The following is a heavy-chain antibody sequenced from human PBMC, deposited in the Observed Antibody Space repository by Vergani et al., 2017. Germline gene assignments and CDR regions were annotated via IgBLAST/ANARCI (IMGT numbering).Heavy chain of an antibody. V-gene: IGHV4-61*02. CDR3: ARSRPYCTSGSCTAI. CDR1: GESIRSGSHY. Sequence: QVKLQESGPGLLKPSQTLSLTCTVSGESIRSGSHYWSWIRQPAGKGPEWIGHIHTGGSTDLNPSFKSRVSISVDTSKSRFSLKLNSVTVADTAVYYCARSRPYCTSGSCTAIWGQGTLVTVSS. J-gene: IGHJ4*02. D-gene: IGHD2-15*01. CDR2: IHTGGST.